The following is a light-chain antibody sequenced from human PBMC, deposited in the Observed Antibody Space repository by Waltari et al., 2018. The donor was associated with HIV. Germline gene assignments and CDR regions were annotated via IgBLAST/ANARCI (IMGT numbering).Light chain of an antibody. CDR2: YDS. CDR3: QLCDGTCDHPGV. CDR1: NIGSKG. V-gene: IGLV3-21*04. Sequence: SYVLTQPPSVSVAPGKTARITCGGNNIGSKGVHWDQQKPGQAPVLVIYYDSHRPSGIPERFSGSKSGNTATLSISRVEAGDDADYYCQLCDGTCDHPGVFGTGTQVTFL. J-gene: IGLJ1*01.